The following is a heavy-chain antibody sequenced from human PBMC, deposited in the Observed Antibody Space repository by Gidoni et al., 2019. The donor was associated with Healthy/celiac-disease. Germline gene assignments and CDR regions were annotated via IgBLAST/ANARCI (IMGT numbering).Heavy chain of an antibody. CDR1: GGPISSGGYS. D-gene: IGHD3-10*01. J-gene: IGHJ3*02. CDR3: AREEYGSGSYAFDI. CDR2: IYHSGST. V-gene: IGHV4-30-2*01. Sequence: QLQLQESGSGLAKPSQTLSLTCAVSGGPISSGGYSWSWIRQPPGKGLEWIGYIYHSGSTYYNPSLKSRVTISVDRSKNQFSLKLSSVTAADTAVYYCAREEYGSGSYAFDIWGQGTMVTVSS.